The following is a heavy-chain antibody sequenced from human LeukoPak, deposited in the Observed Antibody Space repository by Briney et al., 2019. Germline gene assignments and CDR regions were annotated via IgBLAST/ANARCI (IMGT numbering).Heavy chain of an antibody. D-gene: IGHD6-19*01. Sequence: SETLSLTCAVYGGSFSGCYWSWIRQPPGKGLEWIGEINHSGSTNYNPSLKSRVTISVDTSKNQFSLKLSSVTAADTAVYYCARSHSSGWYLELDPWGQGTLVTVSS. CDR3: ARSHSSGWYLELDP. J-gene: IGHJ5*02. V-gene: IGHV4-34*01. CDR2: INHSGST. CDR1: GGSFSGCY.